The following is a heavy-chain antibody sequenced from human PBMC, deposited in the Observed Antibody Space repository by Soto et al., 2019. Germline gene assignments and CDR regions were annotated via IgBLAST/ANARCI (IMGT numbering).Heavy chain of an antibody. Sequence: GGSLRLSCAASGFTSSSYAMSWVRQAPGKGLEWVSAISGSGGSTYYADSVKGGFTITRDNYKNTLYLQMNSLRAEGRAVYYCAKGQGYDFWSGYSNPGSRYNWFDPWGQGTLVTVSS. D-gene: IGHD3-3*01. J-gene: IGHJ5*02. V-gene: IGHV3-23*01. CDR1: GFTSSSYA. CDR2: ISGSGGST. CDR3: AKGQGYDFWSGYSNPGSRYNWFDP.